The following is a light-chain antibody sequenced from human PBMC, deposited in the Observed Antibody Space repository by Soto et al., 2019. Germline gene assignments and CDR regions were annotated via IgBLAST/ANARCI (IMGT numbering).Light chain of an antibody. J-gene: IGKJ1*01. CDR2: GTS. CDR1: QSVSTTY. CDR3: QQYGMSRWT. V-gene: IGKV3-20*01. Sequence: ETVLTQSPGTLSLSPGERATLSCRASQSVSTTYLAWYQQKPGQSPRLLIYGTSNRATGIPDRFSGSGSGTDFTLTISRLEPEDFAVYYCQQYGMSRWTFGQGTKV.